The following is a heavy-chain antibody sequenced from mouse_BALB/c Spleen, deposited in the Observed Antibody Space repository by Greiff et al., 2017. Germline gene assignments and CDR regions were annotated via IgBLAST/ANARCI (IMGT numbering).Heavy chain of an antibody. Sequence: EVQLQQSGAELVRSGASVKLSCTASGFNIKDYYMHWVKQRPEQGLEWIGWIDPENGDTEYAPKFQGKATMTADTSSNTAYLQLSSLTSEDTAVYYCTSITTEGFAYWGQGTLVTVSA. CDR2: IDPENGDT. CDR1: GFNIKDYY. V-gene: IGHV14-4*02. J-gene: IGHJ3*01. D-gene: IGHD1-2*01. CDR3: TSITTEGFAY.